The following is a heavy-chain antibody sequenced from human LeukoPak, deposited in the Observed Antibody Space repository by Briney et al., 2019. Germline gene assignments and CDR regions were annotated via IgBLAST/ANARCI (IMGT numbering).Heavy chain of an antibody. D-gene: IGHD3-10*02. CDR3: AELGITMIGGV. CDR2: ISSSGSTI. Sequence: GSLRLSCAASGFTFSSYEMNWVRQAPGKGLEWVSYISSSGSTIHYADSVKGRFTISRDNAKNSLYLQMNSLRAEGTAVYYCAELGITMIGGVWGKGTTVTISS. J-gene: IGHJ6*04. V-gene: IGHV3-48*03. CDR1: GFTFSSYE.